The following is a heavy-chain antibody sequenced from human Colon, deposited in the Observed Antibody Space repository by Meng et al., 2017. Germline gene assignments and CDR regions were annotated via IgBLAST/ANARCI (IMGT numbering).Heavy chain of an antibody. Sequence: QGQRAPAGPGPVKPSASRALTCTVSGGSISSYYWSWIRQSPAQGLEWIAYIDYSGTTKYNPSLKSRVTISVDVSKNQFSLNMESVAAADTAVYYCARQGSSGWYTYWFDPWGQGTLVTVSS. CDR1: GGSISSYY. V-gene: IGHV4-59*01. D-gene: IGHD6-19*01. J-gene: IGHJ5*02. CDR2: IDYSGTT. CDR3: ARQGSSGWYTYWFDP.